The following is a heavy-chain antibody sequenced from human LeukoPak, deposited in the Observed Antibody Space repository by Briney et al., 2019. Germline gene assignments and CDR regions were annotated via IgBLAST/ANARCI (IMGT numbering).Heavy chain of an antibody. CDR3: ARRLTQYDCFDP. J-gene: IGHJ5*02. Sequence: SQTLSLTSAVSGYSVSSNSVTCSWIRQSPSRILGRLGRTYYRSTWYNDYAVSVRGRITVNPDTSKNQFSLHLNSVTPEDTAVYYCARRLTQYDCFDPWGQGILVTVSS. CDR2: TYYRSTWYN. V-gene: IGHV6-1*01. CDR1: GYSVSSNSVT. D-gene: IGHD2-2*01.